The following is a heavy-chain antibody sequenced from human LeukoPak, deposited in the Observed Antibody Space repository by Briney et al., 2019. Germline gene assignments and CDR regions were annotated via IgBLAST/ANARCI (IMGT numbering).Heavy chain of an antibody. CDR1: GFTFSSYA. J-gene: IGHJ4*02. V-gene: IGHV3-30-3*01. Sequence: GRSLRLSCAASGFTFSSYAMHWVRQAPGKGLEWVAVISYDGSNKYYADSVKGRFTISRDNSKNTLYLQMNSLRAEDTAVYYCASRDSLNLFWKGIAAAGTLSDYWGQGTLVTVSS. D-gene: IGHD6-13*01. CDR2: ISYDGSNK. CDR3: ASRDSLNLFWKGIAAAGTLSDY.